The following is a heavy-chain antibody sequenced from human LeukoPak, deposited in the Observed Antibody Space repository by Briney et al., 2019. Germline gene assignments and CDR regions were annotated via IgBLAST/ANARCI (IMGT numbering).Heavy chain of an antibody. CDR3: ARVARDYDSSGYDY. CDR2: ISSSSSYI. Sequence: PGGSLRLSCAASGFTFSSYSMNWVRQAPGKGLEWVSSISSSSSYIYYADSVKGRFTISRDNAENSLYLQMNSLRAEDTAVYYCARVARDYDSSGYDYWGQGTLVTVSS. J-gene: IGHJ4*02. D-gene: IGHD3-22*01. CDR1: GFTFSSYS. V-gene: IGHV3-21*01.